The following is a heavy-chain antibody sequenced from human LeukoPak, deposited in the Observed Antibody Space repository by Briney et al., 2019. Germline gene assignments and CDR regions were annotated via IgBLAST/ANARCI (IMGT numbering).Heavy chain of an antibody. CDR2: IYYSGST. Sequence: SETLSLTCTVSGGSISSYYWSWIRQPAGKGLEWIGYIYYSGSTYYNPSLKSRVTISVDTSKNQFSLKLSSVTAADTAVYYCARTDILTGYYRATMYYFDYWGQGTLVTVSS. CDR1: GGSISSYY. V-gene: IGHV4-59*06. J-gene: IGHJ4*02. D-gene: IGHD3-9*01. CDR3: ARTDILTGYYRATMYYFDY.